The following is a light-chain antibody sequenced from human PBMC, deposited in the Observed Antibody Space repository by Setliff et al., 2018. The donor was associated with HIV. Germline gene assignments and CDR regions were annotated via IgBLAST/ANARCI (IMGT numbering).Light chain of an antibody. CDR3: QSYDSSLSGYV. J-gene: IGLJ1*01. V-gene: IGLV1-40*01. Sequence: QSVLTQPPSVSGAPGQRVTISCTGSSSNIGAGYDIHWYQQLPGTVPKLLIYGNSNRPSGVPDRFSGSKSGTSASLAITGLQAEDEADYYCQSYDSSLSGYVFGTGTKGTVL. CDR1: SSNIGAGYD. CDR2: GNS.